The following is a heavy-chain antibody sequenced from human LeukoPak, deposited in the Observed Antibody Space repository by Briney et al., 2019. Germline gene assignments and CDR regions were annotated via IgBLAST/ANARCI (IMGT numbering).Heavy chain of an antibody. D-gene: IGHD3-22*01. CDR1: GGSISSSNW. Sequence: SGTLSLTCAVPGGSISSSNWWSWVRQPPEKGLEWIGEISQSGSTNYNPSLKSRVTMSVDKSKSQFSLKLTSVTAADTAVYYCARAGRYYDSTGYYWYFDFWGQGTLVTVSS. J-gene: IGHJ4*02. CDR2: ISQSGST. V-gene: IGHV4-4*02. CDR3: ARAGRYYDSTGYYWYFDF.